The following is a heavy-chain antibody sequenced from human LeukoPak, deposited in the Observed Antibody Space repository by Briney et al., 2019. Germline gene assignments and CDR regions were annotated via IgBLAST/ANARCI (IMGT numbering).Heavy chain of an antibody. D-gene: IGHD1-1*01. Sequence: ASVKVSCKASGYTFTSYGISWVRQAPGQGLEWMGWISAYNGNTNYAQKLQGRVTMTTDTSTSTAYMELRSLRSDDTAVYYCARYYNWNDDEWSDPWGQGTLVTVSS. J-gene: IGHJ5*02. CDR1: GYTFTSYG. V-gene: IGHV1-18*01. CDR2: ISAYNGNT. CDR3: ARYYNWNDDEWSDP.